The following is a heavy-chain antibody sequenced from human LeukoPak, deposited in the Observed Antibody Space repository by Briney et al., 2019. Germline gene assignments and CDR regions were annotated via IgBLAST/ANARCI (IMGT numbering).Heavy chain of an antibody. CDR2: ISSSSSYT. D-gene: IGHD5-18*01. J-gene: IGHJ4*02. CDR3: ARDRGYSYGYGYYFDY. Sequence: GGSLRLSCAASGFTFSDYYMSWIRQAPGKGLEWVSYISSSSSYTNYADSVKGRFTISRDNAKNSLYLQMNSLRAEDTAVYYCARDRGYSYGYGYYFDYWGQGILVTVSS. CDR1: GFTFSDYY. V-gene: IGHV3-11*06.